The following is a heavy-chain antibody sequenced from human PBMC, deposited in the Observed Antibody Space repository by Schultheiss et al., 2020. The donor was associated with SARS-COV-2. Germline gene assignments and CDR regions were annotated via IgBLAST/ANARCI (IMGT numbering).Heavy chain of an antibody. Sequence: GGSLRLSCAASGFTFSSYSMNWVRQAPGKGLEWVSSISSSSSYTNYADSVKGRFTISRDNAKNSLYLQMNSLRAEDTAVYYCAKGSFSYGYDDFDYWGQGTLVTVSS. V-gene: IGHV3-21*04. CDR3: AKGSFSYGYDDFDY. D-gene: IGHD5-18*01. CDR1: GFTFSSYS. J-gene: IGHJ4*02. CDR2: ISSSSSYT.